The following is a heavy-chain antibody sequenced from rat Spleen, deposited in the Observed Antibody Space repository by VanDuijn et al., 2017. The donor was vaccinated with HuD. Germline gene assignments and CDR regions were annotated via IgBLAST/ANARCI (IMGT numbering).Heavy chain of an antibody. CDR3: ARRHYGYTDYFDS. J-gene: IGHJ2*01. V-gene: IGHV5S13*01. CDR1: GFTFSDYG. Sequence: EVQLVESGGGLVQPGRSLKLSCAASGFTFSDYGVAWVRQAPTKGLEWVAYITTGGGTSFYRDSVKGRFTISRDNAKSTLSLQMDSLRSEDTATYYCARRHYGYTDYFDSWGQGVMVTVSS. CDR2: ITTGGGTS. D-gene: IGHD1-11*01.